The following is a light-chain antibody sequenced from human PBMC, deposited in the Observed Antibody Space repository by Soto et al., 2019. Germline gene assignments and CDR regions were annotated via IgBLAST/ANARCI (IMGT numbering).Light chain of an antibody. CDR1: QSIVKW. CDR3: QQYNISFWT. Sequence: DIKLTQSPSTLSASVGDRATITCRASQSIVKWLAWYQQRPGKAPKLLTYDASTLESGVPARFSGGGSGTEFTLTISSLQPDDFATYYCQQYNISFWTFGQGTKVDIK. J-gene: IGKJ1*01. V-gene: IGKV1-5*01. CDR2: DAS.